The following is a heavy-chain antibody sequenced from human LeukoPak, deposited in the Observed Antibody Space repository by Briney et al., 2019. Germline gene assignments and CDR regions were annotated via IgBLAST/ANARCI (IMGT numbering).Heavy chain of an antibody. V-gene: IGHV3-33*01. Sequence: PGGSLRLSCAGSGFTFGGYGVHWFRQTPGKGLEWVAVIAYDGSRAFYADSVKGRFTISRDNSKNTMSVQMDDLRAEDTAVCYCTRYNNDHFDYWGQGTLVTVSS. CDR1: GFTFGGYG. CDR2: IAYDGSRA. J-gene: IGHJ4*02. CDR3: TRYNNDHFDY. D-gene: IGHD1-14*01.